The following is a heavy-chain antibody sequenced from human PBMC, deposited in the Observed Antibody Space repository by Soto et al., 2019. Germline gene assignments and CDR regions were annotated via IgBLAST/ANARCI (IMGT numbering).Heavy chain of an antibody. CDR2: IWYDGSIK. D-gene: IGHD3-22*01. Sequence: PGGSLRLSCAASGFSFSSYGMHWVRQAPGKGLEWVTLIWYDGSIKYYADSVKGRFTISRDNSKNTVYLQMNSLRAEDTALYYCAGDYLVTPEQWLFPYDYWGHGTLVTVSS. CDR3: AGDYLVTPEQWLFPYDY. J-gene: IGHJ4*01. CDR1: GFSFSSYG. V-gene: IGHV3-33*01.